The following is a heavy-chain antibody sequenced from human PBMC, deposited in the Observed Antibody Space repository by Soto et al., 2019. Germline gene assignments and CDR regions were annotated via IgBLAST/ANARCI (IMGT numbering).Heavy chain of an antibody. Sequence: SETLSLTCTVSSDSITNDYWSWIRQPAGKGLEWIGRIYSSGSTNYNPSLKSRVTMSVDKSKNKFSLKLSSVTAADTAVYYCARDSGSYYLGPYWGHGTLVTVSS. CDR1: SDSITNDY. CDR3: ARDSGSYYLGPY. D-gene: IGHD1-26*01. V-gene: IGHV4-4*07. J-gene: IGHJ4*01. CDR2: IYSSGST.